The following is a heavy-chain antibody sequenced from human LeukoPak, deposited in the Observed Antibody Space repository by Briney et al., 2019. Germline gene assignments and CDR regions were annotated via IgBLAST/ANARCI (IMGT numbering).Heavy chain of an antibody. Sequence: PGGSLRLSCAASGFTVSSNYMNWVRQAPGKGLEWVSVIYSGGSTYYADSVKGRFTISRDNSKNTLYLQMNSLRAEDTAVYYCAREVYGSGSSYDYWGQGTLVTVSS. CDR3: AREVYGSGSSYDY. V-gene: IGHV3-53*01. D-gene: IGHD3-10*01. CDR2: IYSGGST. J-gene: IGHJ4*02. CDR1: GFTVSSNY.